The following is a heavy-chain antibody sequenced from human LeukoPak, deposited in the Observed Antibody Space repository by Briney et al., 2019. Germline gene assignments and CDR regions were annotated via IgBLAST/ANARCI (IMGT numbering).Heavy chain of an antibody. J-gene: IGHJ4*02. V-gene: IGHV1-2*02. CDR2: INPNSGGT. D-gene: IGHD1-26*01. Sequence: GASVKVSCKASGYTFTGYYMHWVRKAPGQELEWMGWINPNSGGTNYAQKFQGRVTMTRDTSISTAYMELSRLRSDDTAVYYCAVESSGSYYGFDYWGQGTLVTVSS. CDR1: GYTFTGYY. CDR3: AVESSGSYYGFDY.